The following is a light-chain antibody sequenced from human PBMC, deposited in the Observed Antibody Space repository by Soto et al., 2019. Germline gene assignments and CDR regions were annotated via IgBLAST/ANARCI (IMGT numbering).Light chain of an antibody. CDR2: AAA. CDR3: QLYGGSPIRYT. CDR1: QSVGINN. J-gene: IGKJ2*01. V-gene: IGKV3-20*01. Sequence: EIVLTQSPGTLSLSPGERATLSCRASQSVGINNLPWYQQTPGQTPRLLIYAAATRATGIPDRFSGSGSGTDFTLTISRLEPEDFAVYYCQLYGGSPIRYTFGQGTKLEIK.